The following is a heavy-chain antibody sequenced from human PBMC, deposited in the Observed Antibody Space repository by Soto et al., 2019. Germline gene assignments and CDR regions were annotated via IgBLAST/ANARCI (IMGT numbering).Heavy chain of an antibody. CDR3: ARESYSGYHSYDY. Sequence: SETLSLTCAVSGYSISSGCFWGCIRQPPGKGLEWIANMYHDGNTHYNPSLKSRVTMSVDTSKNQFSLKLNSVTAADTAAYYCARESYSGYHSYDYWGQGILVTVSS. J-gene: IGHJ4*02. CDR1: GYSISSGCF. CDR2: MYHDGNT. V-gene: IGHV4-38-2*02. D-gene: IGHD5-12*01.